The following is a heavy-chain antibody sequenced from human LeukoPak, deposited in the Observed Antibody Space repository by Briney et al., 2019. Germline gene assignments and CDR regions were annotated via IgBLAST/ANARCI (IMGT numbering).Heavy chain of an antibody. CDR3: ARLLGESTIYDL. Sequence: GGSLRLSCAASGFTLSSYWMSWVRQAAGKGLEWVASIRQNGIEEHYEGSVKGRFIISRDNAENSVSLQMHSLRDEDTAIYYCARLLGESTIYDLWGQGTLVTVSS. J-gene: IGHJ5*02. D-gene: IGHD1-26*01. CDR1: GFTLSSYW. CDR2: IRQNGIEE. V-gene: IGHV3-7*01.